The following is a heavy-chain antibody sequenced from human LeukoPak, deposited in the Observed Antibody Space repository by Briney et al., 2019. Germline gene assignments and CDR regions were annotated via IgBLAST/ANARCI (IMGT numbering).Heavy chain of an antibody. CDR2: IYTGGTT. CDR3: AGEPVLRNSYTNYFDY. Sequence: TSETLSLTCSVSGGSISTFYWSWIRQPAGKGREWIGRIYTGGTTNYNPSFKRRATISLDKSKNQFSLKLRSVTAADTAVYYCAGEPVLRNSYTNYFDYWDQGTLVTVSS. CDR1: GGSISTFY. V-gene: IGHV4-4*07. J-gene: IGHJ4*02. D-gene: IGHD2-2*02.